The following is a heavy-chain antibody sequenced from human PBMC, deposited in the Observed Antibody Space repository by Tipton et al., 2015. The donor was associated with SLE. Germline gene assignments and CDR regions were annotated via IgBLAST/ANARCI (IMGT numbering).Heavy chain of an antibody. CDR1: GDSVSSNSAA. V-gene: IGHV6-1*01. J-gene: IGHJ3*02. CDR3: AREDNWNYVPSAFDI. CDR2: TYYRSKWYN. Sequence: TLSLTCAISGDSVSSNSAAWNWIRQSPSRGLEWLGRTYYRSKWYNDYAVSVKNRITINPDTSKNQFSLQLNSVTPEDTAVYYCAREDNWNYVPSAFDIWGQGTMVTVSS. D-gene: IGHD1-7*01.